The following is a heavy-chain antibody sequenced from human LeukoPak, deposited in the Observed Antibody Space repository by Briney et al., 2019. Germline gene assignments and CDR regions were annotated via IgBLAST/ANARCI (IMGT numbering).Heavy chain of an antibody. J-gene: IGHJ4*02. D-gene: IGHD3-10*01. Sequence: GSLRLSCVVSGFAFSTSAMSWVRQAPGKGLEWVSGISESGGSTYYADSVKGRFTSFRDNSKNTLYLQMNNLRAEDTAAYYCAKGSFWGQGTLVTVSS. CDR3: AKGSF. V-gene: IGHV3-23*01. CDR2: ISESGGST. CDR1: GFAFSTSA.